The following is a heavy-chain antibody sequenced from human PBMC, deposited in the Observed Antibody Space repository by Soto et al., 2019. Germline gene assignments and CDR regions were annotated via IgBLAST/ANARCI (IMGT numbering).Heavy chain of an antibody. CDR2: IIPIFGTA. Sequence: QVQLVQPGAEVKKPGSSVKVSCKASGGTFSSYAISWVRQAPGQGLEWMGGIIPIFGTANYAQKFQGRVTITADESTSTAYMELSSLRSEDTAVYYCARGLITMVRGVISSGWFDPWGQGTLVTVSS. CDR1: GGTFSSYA. CDR3: ARGLITMVRGVISSGWFDP. J-gene: IGHJ5*02. V-gene: IGHV1-69*01. D-gene: IGHD3-10*01.